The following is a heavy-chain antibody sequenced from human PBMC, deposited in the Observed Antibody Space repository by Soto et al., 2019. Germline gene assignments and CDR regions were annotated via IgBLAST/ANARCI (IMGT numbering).Heavy chain of an antibody. CDR1: GGSIITITW. D-gene: IGHD2-2*03. CDR3: ARDLGSCSSTSCRPFDY. V-gene: IGHV4-4*02. J-gene: IGHJ4*02. Sequence: QVQLRESGPGLVKTSGTLSLTCAVSGGSIITITWWSWVRQPPGKGLQWIGESYHSGSTNYNPSLKSRVTISVDKSKNQFSLELSSVTAADTAVYYCARDLGSCSSTSCRPFDYWGQGTLVTVSS. CDR2: SYHSGST.